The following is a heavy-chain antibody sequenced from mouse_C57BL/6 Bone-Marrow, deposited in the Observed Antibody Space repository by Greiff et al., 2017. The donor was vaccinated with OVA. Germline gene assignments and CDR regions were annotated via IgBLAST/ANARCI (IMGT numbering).Heavy chain of an antibody. CDR3: ARRGVITTVVAYYAMDY. J-gene: IGHJ4*01. V-gene: IGHV1-9*01. CDR1: GYTFTGYW. Sequence: QVQLQQSGAELMKPGASVKLSCKATGYTFTGYWIEWVKQRPGHGLEWIGEILPGSGSTSYNEKFKGKATFTADTSSNTAYMQLSSLTTEDSAIYYYARRGVITTVVAYYAMDYWGQGTSVTVSS. D-gene: IGHD1-1*01. CDR2: ILPGSGST.